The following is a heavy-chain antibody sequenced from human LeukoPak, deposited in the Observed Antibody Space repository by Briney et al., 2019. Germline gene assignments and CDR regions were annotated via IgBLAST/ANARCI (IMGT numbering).Heavy chain of an antibody. Sequence: AASVKVSCKASGYTFTSYAMNWVRQAPGQGLEWLGWINTNTANPSYARGFTGRFVFSLDTSVSTAYLQISSLEAEDTAVYYCAREAYSPAYYFDYWGQGTLVTVSS. CDR1: GYTFTSYA. CDR3: AREAYSPAYYFDY. D-gene: IGHD5-18*01. CDR2: INTNTANP. J-gene: IGHJ4*02. V-gene: IGHV7-4-1*02.